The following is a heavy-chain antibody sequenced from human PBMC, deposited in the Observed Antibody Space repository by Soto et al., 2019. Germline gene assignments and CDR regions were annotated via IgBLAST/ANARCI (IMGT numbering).Heavy chain of an antibody. D-gene: IGHD5-12*01. CDR2: INWNSGSI. V-gene: IGHV3-9*01. CDR1: GFTFDDYA. CDR3: AKDMRRYESHFDY. J-gene: IGHJ4*01. Sequence: EVQLVESGGGLVQPGRSLRLSCAASGFTFDDYAMHWVRQAPGKGLEWVSGINWNSGSIGYADSVKGRFTISRDNAKNSLYLQMNSLRAEDTALYYCAKDMRRYESHFDYWGHGTLVTVSS.